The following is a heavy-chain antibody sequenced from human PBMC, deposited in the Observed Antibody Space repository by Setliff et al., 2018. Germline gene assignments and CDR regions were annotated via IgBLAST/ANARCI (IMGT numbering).Heavy chain of an antibody. CDR3: ARGRGPDIVVTIPGDY. Sequence: ASVKVPCKTSGYNFITLGINWVRQAPGQGLEWVGWISPYSGKTDYAQKFQGRVIMTIDSSTTTAYMELKNLRSDDTAVYFCARGRGPDIVVTIPGDYWGQGTQVTVSS. D-gene: IGHD2-15*01. J-gene: IGHJ4*02. CDR1: GYNFITLG. V-gene: IGHV1-18*01. CDR2: ISPYSGKT.